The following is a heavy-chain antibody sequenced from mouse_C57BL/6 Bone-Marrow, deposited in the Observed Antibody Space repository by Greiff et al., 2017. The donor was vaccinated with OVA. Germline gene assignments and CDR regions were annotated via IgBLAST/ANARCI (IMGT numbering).Heavy chain of an antibody. D-gene: IGHD2-10*02. CDR2: IYPGGGYT. CDR1: GYTFTNYW. J-gene: IGHJ4*01. CDR3: VLGGPYYAMDY. V-gene: IGHV1-63*01. Sequence: VKLQESGAELVRPGTSVKMSCKASGYTFTNYWIGWAKQRPGHGLEWIGDIYPGGGYTNYNEKFKGKATLTADKSSSTAYMQFSSLTSEDSAIYYCVLGGPYYAMDYWGQGTSVTVSS.